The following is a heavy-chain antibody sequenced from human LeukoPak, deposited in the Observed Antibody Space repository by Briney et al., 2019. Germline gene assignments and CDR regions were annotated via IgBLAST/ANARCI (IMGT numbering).Heavy chain of an antibody. Sequence: ASVKVSCKASGYTFTSYAMHWVRQAPGQRLEWMGWINAGNGNTKYSQKFQGRVTITRDTSASTAYMELSSLRSEDTAVYYCARALSSGWFFAFDIWGQGTMVTVSS. J-gene: IGHJ3*02. V-gene: IGHV1-3*01. CDR1: GYTFTSYA. D-gene: IGHD6-19*01. CDR3: ARALSSGWFFAFDI. CDR2: INAGNGNT.